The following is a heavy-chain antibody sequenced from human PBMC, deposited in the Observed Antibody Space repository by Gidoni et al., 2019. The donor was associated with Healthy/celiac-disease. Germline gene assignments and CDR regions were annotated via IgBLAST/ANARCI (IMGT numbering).Heavy chain of an antibody. CDR2: MNPNSGNT. CDR3: ARGVRGSAQLWFLIHYYYYMDV. D-gene: IGHD5-18*01. J-gene: IGHJ6*03. V-gene: IGHV1-8*01. Sequence: QVQLVQSGAEVKKPGASVKVSCKASGYTFTSYDINWVRQATGQGLEWMGWMNPNSGNTGYAQKFQGRVTMTRNTSISTAYMELSSLRSEDTAVYYCARGVRGSAQLWFLIHYYYYMDVWGKGTTVTVSS. CDR1: GYTFTSYD.